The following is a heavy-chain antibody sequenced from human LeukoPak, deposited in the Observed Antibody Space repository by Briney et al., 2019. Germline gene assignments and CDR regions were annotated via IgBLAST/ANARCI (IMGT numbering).Heavy chain of an antibody. CDR2: IYYSGST. Sequence: SQTLSLTCTVSGGSISSYYWSWIRQPPGKGLEWIGYIYYSGSTNYNPSLKSRVTISVDTSKNQFSLKLSSVTAADTAVYYCARGYSYQLLFSNYYYMDVWGKGTTVTVSS. D-gene: IGHD2-2*01. CDR3: ARGYSYQLLFSNYYYMDV. CDR1: GGSISSYY. V-gene: IGHV4-59*01. J-gene: IGHJ6*03.